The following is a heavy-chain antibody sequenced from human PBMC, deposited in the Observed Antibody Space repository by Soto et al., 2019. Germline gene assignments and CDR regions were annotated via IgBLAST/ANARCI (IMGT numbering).Heavy chain of an antibody. CDR1: GGTFSSYA. V-gene: IGHV1-69*13. J-gene: IGHJ6*02. Sequence: SVKVSCKASGGTFSSYAISWVRQAPGQGLEWMGGIIPIFGTANYAQKFQGRVTITADASTSTAYMELSSLRSEDTAVYYCARGYCSSTSCYSDGYYYYYGMDVWGQGTTVTVSS. CDR2: IIPIFGTA. CDR3: ARGYCSSTSCYSDGYYYYYGMDV. D-gene: IGHD2-2*01.